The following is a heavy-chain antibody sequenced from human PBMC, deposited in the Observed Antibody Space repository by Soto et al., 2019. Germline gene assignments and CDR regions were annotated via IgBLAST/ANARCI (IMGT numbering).Heavy chain of an antibody. V-gene: IGHV1-69*02. Sequence: QVQLVQSGAEVKKPGSSVKVSCKASGGTFSSYTISWVRQAPGQGLEWMGRIIPILGIANYAQKFQGRVTITPAKSTSTAYMELSSLRSEDTAVYYCARSSGTVVAANSSYWYFDLWGRGTLVTVSS. D-gene: IGHD2-15*01. CDR3: ARSSGTVVAANSSYWYFDL. J-gene: IGHJ2*01. CDR1: GGTFSSYT. CDR2: IIPILGIA.